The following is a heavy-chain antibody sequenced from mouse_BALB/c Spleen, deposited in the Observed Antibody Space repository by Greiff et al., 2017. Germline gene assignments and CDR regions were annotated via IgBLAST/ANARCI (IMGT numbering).Heavy chain of an antibody. CDR1: GFTFSNYW. D-gene: IGHD2-14*01. V-gene: IGHV6-6*02. CDR3: TRRYRYDEDYFDY. CDR2: IRLKSNNYAT. Sequence: DVKLVESGGGLVQPGGSMKLSCVASGFTFSNYWMNWVRQSPEKGLEWVAEIRLKSNNYATHYAESVKGRFTISRDDSKSSVYLQMNNSRAEDTGIYYCTRRYRYDEDYFDYWGQGTTLTVSS. J-gene: IGHJ2*01.